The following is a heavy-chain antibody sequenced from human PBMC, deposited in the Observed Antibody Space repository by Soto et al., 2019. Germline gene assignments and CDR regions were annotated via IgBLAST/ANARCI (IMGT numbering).Heavy chain of an antibody. CDR1: GFTFSSYS. CDR2: ISSSSSTI. J-gene: IGHJ4*02. V-gene: IGHV3-48*02. D-gene: IGHD3-3*01. CDR3: ARLPDYDFWSGYDY. Sequence: GGSLRLSCAASGFTFSSYSMNWVRQAPGKRLEWVSYISSSSSTIYYADSVKGRFTISRDNAKNSLYLQMNSLRDEDTAVYYCARLPDYDFWSGYDYWGQGTLVTVSS.